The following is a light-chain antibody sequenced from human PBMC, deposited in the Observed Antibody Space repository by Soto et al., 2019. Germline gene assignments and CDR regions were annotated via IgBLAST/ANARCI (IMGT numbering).Light chain of an antibody. CDR3: KHYNTWPG. J-gene: IGKJ2*01. V-gene: IGKV3-15*01. CDR2: GVS. Sequence: EIVMTQSPATLSVSPGERATLSCRASQNIRSNLAWYQQKPGQAPRLLMYGVSTRATGIAARFSGSGSGTEFTLTINSLQSEDFAVYYCKHYNTWPGFGQGTKLEIK. CDR1: QNIRSN.